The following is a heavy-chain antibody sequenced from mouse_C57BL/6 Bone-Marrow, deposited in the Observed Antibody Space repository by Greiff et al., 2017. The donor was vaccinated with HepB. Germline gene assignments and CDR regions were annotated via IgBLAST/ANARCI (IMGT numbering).Heavy chain of an antibody. J-gene: IGHJ4*01. CDR1: GFTFTDYY. CDR2: IRNKANGYTT. Sequence: EVQLVESGGGLVQPGGSLSLSCAASGFTFTDYYMSWVRQPPGKALEWLGFIRNKANGYTTEYSASVKGRFTISRDNSQSILYLQMNALRAEDSATYYCARYGTMITTKDYWGQGTSVTVSS. D-gene: IGHD2-4*01. CDR3: ARYGTMITTKDY. V-gene: IGHV7-3*01.